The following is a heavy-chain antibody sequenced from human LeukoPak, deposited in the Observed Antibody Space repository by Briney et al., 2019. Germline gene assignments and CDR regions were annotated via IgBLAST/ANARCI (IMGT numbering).Heavy chain of an antibody. CDR3: ARRWVYDKRAFDA. CDR2: IYYTGTT. D-gene: IGHD3-16*01. Sequence: SETLSLTCAVYGGSFSGYYWSWIRQPPGKGLEWIGYIYYTGTTDSNPSLKSRVTISLDTSKNQFSLNLSSVTAADTAVYYCARRWVYDKRAFDAWGQGTMVTVSS. V-gene: IGHV4-59*08. J-gene: IGHJ3*01. CDR1: GGSFSGYY.